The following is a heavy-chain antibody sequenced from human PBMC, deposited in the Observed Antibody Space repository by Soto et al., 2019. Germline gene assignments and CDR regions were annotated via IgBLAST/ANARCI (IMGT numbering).Heavy chain of an antibody. CDR2: IIPIDATV. J-gene: IGHJ6*01. CDR1: GGTFSNYA. V-gene: IGHV1-69*12. Sequence: QVQLVQSGAEVKKPGSSVKVSCKASGGTFSNYALISWVRQAHGQGLEWMGGIIPIDATVNYAQKFQGRITITADESTTTAYMDLGSLRSEDTAVYYFARVLLGFGYTYGDVWGQGTTVTVSS. D-gene: IGHD3-10*01. CDR3: ARVLLGFGYTYGDV.